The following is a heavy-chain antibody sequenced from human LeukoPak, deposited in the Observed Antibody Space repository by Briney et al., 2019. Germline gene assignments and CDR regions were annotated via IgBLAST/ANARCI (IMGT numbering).Heavy chain of an antibody. J-gene: IGHJ4*02. V-gene: IGHV4-34*01. Sequence: SETLSLTCAVYGGSFSGYYWSWIRQPPGKGLEWIGEINHSGSTNYNPSLKSRVTISVDTSKNQFSLKLSSVTAADTAVYYCARDCSGGSCYQPYFDYWGQGTLVTVSS. D-gene: IGHD2-15*01. CDR2: INHSGST. CDR1: GGSFSGYY. CDR3: ARDCSGGSCYQPYFDY.